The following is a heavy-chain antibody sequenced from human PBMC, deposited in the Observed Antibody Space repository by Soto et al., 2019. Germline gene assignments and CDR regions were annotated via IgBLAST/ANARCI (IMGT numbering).Heavy chain of an antibody. D-gene: IGHD5-12*01. V-gene: IGHV1-69*13. Sequence: SSVKVSCKASGGTFSSYAISWVRQAPGQGLEWMGGIIPIFGTANYAQKFQGRVTITADESTSTAYMELSSLRSEDTAVYYCARDQPWHSGCDRCDAFDIRGQGTMVIVSS. CDR3: ARDQPWHSGCDRCDAFDI. J-gene: IGHJ3*02. CDR2: IIPIFGTA. CDR1: GGTFSSYA.